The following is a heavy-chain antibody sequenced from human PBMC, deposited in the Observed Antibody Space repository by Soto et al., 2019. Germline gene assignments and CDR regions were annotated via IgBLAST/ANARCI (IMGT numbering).Heavy chain of an antibody. CDR3: ATDTGDIEVVPATT. J-gene: IGHJ4*02. CDR2: ISPSSTYI. V-gene: IGHV3-21*04. D-gene: IGHD2-15*01. Sequence: WGSLELSCAASGLNFEMCGMNWVRQPPGKGPEWLASISPSSTYIRYADSVKGRFTISRDNARNSLSLQMMNLRADDTAIYYCATDTGDIEVVPATTWGQGTLVTVS. CDR1: GLNFEMCG.